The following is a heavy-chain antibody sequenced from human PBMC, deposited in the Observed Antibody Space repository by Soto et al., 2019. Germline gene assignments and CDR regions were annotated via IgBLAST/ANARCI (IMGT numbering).Heavy chain of an antibody. J-gene: IGHJ6*03. V-gene: IGHV5-51*01. Sequence: GESLKISCKGSGYSFTSYWIGWVRQMPVKGLEWMGIIYPGDSDTRYSPSFQGQVTISADKSISTAYLQWSSLKASDTAMYYYARLFLTGDYTSYYMDVWAKGTTVTVSS. CDR3: ARLFLTGDYTSYYMDV. CDR2: IYPGDSDT. D-gene: IGHD3-9*01. CDR1: GYSFTSYW.